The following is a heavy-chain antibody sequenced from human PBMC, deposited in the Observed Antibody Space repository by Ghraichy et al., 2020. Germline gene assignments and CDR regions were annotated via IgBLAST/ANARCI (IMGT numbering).Heavy chain of an antibody. CDR1: GDSVSSNSAA. CDR3: ARDVPERYYDSSGYYYYYGMDV. Sequence: SQTLSLNCAISGDSVSSNSAAWNWIRQSPSRGLEWLGRTYYRSKWYNDYAVSVKSRITINPDTSKNQFSLQLNSVTPEDTAVYYCARDVPERYYDSSGYYYYYGMDVWGQGTTVTVSS. J-gene: IGHJ6*02. CDR2: TYYRSKWYN. V-gene: IGHV6-1*01. D-gene: IGHD3-22*01.